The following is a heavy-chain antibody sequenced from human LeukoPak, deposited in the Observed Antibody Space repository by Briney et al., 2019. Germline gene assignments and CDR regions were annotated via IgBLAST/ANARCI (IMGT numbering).Heavy chain of an antibody. CDR2: INHSGIT. Sequence: SETLSLTCAVYGGSFSYYYWSWIRQPPGKGLEWIGEINHSGITNYNPSLKSRVTISADTSKNQFSLKLTSVTAADTAVYYCASYYYDSSGHNSLDYWGQGTLVTVSS. D-gene: IGHD3-22*01. J-gene: IGHJ4*02. CDR3: ASYYYDSSGHNSLDY. V-gene: IGHV4-34*01. CDR1: GGSFSYYY.